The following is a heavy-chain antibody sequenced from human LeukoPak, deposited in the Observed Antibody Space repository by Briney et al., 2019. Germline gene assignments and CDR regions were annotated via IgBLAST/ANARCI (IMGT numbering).Heavy chain of an antibody. J-gene: IGHJ6*02. Sequence: SQTLSLTCTLSGGSISSYSTGWIRQPPRKGLGWIGYIYYSVSTNYNPSLKSGVPISVDTSKHQFSLKLSSVTAAAPAVYYCARGPLGYSDGMDVCGQRNTVSASS. V-gene: IGHV4-59*01. CDR2: IYYSVST. D-gene: IGHD5-18*01. CDR1: GGSISSYS. CDR3: ARGPLGYSDGMDV.